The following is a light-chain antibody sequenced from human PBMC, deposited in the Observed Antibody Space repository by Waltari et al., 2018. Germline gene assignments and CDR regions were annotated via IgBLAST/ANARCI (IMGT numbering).Light chain of an antibody. CDR2: EVT. CDR3: TSYAGSNNPVM. CDR1: SSDVGGYKY. J-gene: IGLJ3*02. Sequence: QSALTQPPSASGSPGQSVTISCTGTSSDVGGYKYVSWYQQYPGKAPNLIIYEVTKRPSGFPDRFSGSKYDNTASLTVSGLLPEDEAAYYCTSYAGSNNPVMFGGGTKLTVL. V-gene: IGLV2-8*01.